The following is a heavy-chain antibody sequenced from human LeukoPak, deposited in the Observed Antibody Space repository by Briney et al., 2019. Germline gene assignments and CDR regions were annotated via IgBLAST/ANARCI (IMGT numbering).Heavy chain of an antibody. D-gene: IGHD1-26*01. Sequence: GGSLRLSCAASGFTFSSYAMSWVRQAPGKGLEWVSAISGSGGSTYYADSVKGRFTISRDNSKNTPYLQMSSPRAEHTAVHYCAKHPPRELDEVGAHTNFDYWGQGTLVTVSS. CDR2: ISGSGGST. V-gene: IGHV3-23*01. J-gene: IGHJ4*02. CDR3: AKHPPRELDEVGAHTNFDY. CDR1: GFTFSSYA.